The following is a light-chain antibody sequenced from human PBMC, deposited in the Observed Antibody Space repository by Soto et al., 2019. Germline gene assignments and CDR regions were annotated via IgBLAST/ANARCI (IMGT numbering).Light chain of an antibody. V-gene: IGKV3-15*01. CDR3: QQYNNWHIT. J-gene: IGKJ5*01. Sequence: EIVMTQSPATLSVFPGERATLSCRASQSVSSNLAWYQQKPGQAPRLLIYGASTRATGIPARFSGGGSGTEFTLTISSLQSEDFAVYYCQQYNNWHITFGQGTRLEIK. CDR2: GAS. CDR1: QSVSSN.